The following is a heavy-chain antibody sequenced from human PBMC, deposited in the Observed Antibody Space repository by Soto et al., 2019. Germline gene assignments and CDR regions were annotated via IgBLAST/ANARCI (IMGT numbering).Heavy chain of an antibody. D-gene: IGHD5-12*01. CDR2: ISAYNGNT. CDR1: GYTFTSYG. J-gene: IGHJ6*02. V-gene: IGHV1-18*01. CDR3: ARDRRGPYYYYGMDV. Sequence: ASVKVSCKASGYTFTSYGISWVRQAPGQGLEWMGWISAYNGNTNYAQKLQGRVTMTTDTSTSTAYMELRSLRSDDTAVYYCARDRRGPYYYYGMDVWGQGTTVXVSS.